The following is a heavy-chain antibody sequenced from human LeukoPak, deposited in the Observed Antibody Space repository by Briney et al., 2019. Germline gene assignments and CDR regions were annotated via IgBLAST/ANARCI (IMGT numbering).Heavy chain of an antibody. CDR2: IIPIFGTA. D-gene: IGHD1-26*01. J-gene: IGHJ4*02. V-gene: IGHV1-69*13. Sequence: SVKVSCKASDYTFINYGISWVRQAPGQGLEWMGGIIPIFGTANYAQKFQGRVTITADESTSTAYMELSSLRSEDTAVYYCACEEWELPSGNHNWGQGTLVTVSS. CDR1: DYTFINYG. CDR3: ACEEWELPSGNHN.